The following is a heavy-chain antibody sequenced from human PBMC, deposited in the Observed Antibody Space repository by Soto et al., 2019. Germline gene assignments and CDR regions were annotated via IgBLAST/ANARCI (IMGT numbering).Heavy chain of an antibody. V-gene: IGHV4-59*01. CDR3: AREVFEYDSSGYGWFDP. CDR1: GGTSGGYY. D-gene: IGHD3-22*01. Sequence: PSETLSLTCTVSGGTSGGYYWTWIRQPPGKGLEWIGNIYDNGNTDYNPSLRSRVTISADMSKNQFSLRLSSVTAADTAVYYCAREVFEYDSSGYGWFDPWGQGTLVTVSS. CDR2: IYDNGNT. J-gene: IGHJ5*02.